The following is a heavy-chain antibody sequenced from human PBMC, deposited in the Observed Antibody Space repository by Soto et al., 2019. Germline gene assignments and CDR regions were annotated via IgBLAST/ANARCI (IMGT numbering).Heavy chain of an antibody. CDR1: GYTFTSYG. J-gene: IGHJ4*02. V-gene: IGHV1-18*04. Sequence: ASVKVSCKASGYTFTSYGISWVRQAPGQGLEWMGWISAYNGNTNYAQKLQGRVTMTTDTSTSTAYMELRSLRSDYTAVYYCARDRHYYDSSDDFDYWGQGTLVTVSS. D-gene: IGHD3-22*01. CDR3: ARDRHYYDSSDDFDY. CDR2: ISAYNGNT.